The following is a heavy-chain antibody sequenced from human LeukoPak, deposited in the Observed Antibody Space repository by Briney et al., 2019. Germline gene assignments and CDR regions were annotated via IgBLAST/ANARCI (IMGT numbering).Heavy chain of an antibody. CDR2: ITASDSRT. V-gene: IGHV3-23*01. CDR3: ARGSSRDGYNP. CDR1: GFTLSAYT. D-gene: IGHD5-24*01. J-gene: IGHJ5*02. Sequence: GGSLGLSCAASGFTLSAYTMTWVRRTPGKGLEWVSFITASDSRTNYADSVKGRFTISRDKSKNTLYLKMNSLRAEDTAVYYCARGSSRDGYNPWGQGTLVTVSS.